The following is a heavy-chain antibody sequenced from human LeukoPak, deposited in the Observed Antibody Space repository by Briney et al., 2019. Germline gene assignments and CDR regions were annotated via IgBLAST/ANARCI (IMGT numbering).Heavy chain of an antibody. CDR3: ARGRPIAVAEAWLEYDY. V-gene: IGHV4-34*01. CDR2: SNHSGST. J-gene: IGHJ4*02. CDR1: GGSFSGYY. D-gene: IGHD6-19*01. Sequence: SETLSLTCAGYGGSFSGYYWSWIRQPPGKGLEWIGESNHSGSTNYNPSLKSRVTISVDTSKNQSSLKLSSVTAADTAVYYCARGRPIAVAEAWLEYDYWGQGTLVTVSS.